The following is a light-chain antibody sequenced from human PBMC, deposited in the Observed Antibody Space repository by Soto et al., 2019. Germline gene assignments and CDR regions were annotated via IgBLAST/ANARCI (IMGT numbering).Light chain of an antibody. J-gene: IGLJ1*01. Sequence: QSVLTQPRSASGTAGQVVTISCSGGDSNIGSNSVYWYQHLPRMAPKLLIHYNNQRPSGVPDRFSGSRSGTSASLAIVGLRSEDEAVYYCAAWDASLSACVFGNGTRSPS. CDR1: DSNIGSNS. CDR3: AAWDASLSACV. CDR2: YNN. V-gene: IGLV1-47*02.